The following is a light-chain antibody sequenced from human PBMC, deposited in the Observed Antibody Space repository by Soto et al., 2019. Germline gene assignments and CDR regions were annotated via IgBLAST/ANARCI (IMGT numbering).Light chain of an antibody. CDR3: CSYAGRYKDYV. Sequence: QSALTQPRSVSGSPGQSVTISCTGTSSDVGGYNYVSWYQQHPGKAPKFMIYDVXKRPXXVPDRFSGSKSGNTASLTISGLXXXXXAXXYCCSYAGRYKDYVFGTGTKVTVL. J-gene: IGLJ1*01. CDR2: DVX. V-gene: IGLV2-11*01. CDR1: SSDVGGYNY.